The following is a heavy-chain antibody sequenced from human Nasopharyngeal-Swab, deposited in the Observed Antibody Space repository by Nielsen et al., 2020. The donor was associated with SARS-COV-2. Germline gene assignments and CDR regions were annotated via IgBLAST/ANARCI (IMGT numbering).Heavy chain of an antibody. CDR2: IYYSGST. V-gene: IGHV4-30-4*01. J-gene: IGHJ6*03. Sequence: WIRQPPGKGLEWIGYIYYSGSTYYNPSLKSRVTISVDTSKNQFSLKLSSVTAADTAMYYCARDGYDFWSGYLRGTGRYYYYYYMDVWGKGTTVTVSS. D-gene: IGHD3-3*01. CDR3: ARDGYDFWSGYLRGTGRYYYYYYMDV.